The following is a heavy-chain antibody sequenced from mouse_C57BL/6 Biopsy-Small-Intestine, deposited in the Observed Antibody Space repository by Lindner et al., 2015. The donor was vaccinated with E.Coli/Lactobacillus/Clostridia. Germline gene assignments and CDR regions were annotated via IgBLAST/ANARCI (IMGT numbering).Heavy chain of an antibody. Sequence: VQLQESGPELVKSGASVKISCKASGYSFTSNYLNWVKQSPEKSLEWIGEINPSTGGAAYNEKFRAKATLTIDRSSNAVHMHLKSLTSEDSAVYYCARREVYYFDYWGQGTTLTVSS. V-gene: IGHV1-42*01. CDR1: GYSFTSNY. CDR2: INPSTGGA. J-gene: IGHJ2*01. CDR3: ARREVYYFDY.